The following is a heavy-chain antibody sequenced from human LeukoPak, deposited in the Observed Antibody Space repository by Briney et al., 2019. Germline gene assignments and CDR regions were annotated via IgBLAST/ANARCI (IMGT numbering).Heavy chain of an antibody. V-gene: IGHV1-2*02. CDR3: ARALEGSSGWYGGPLNGMDV. D-gene: IGHD6-19*01. CDR1: GYTFTGYY. J-gene: IGHJ6*02. Sequence: ASVKVSCKASGYTFTGYYMHWVRQAPGQGLEWMGWINPNSGGTNYAQKFQGRVNMTRDTSISTVYMELSRLRSDDTAVYYCARALEGSSGWYGGPLNGMDVWGQGTTVTVSS. CDR2: INPNSGGT.